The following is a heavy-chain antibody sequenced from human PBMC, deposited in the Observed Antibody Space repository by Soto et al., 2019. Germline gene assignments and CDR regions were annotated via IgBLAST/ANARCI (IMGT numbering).Heavy chain of an antibody. J-gene: IGHJ4*02. CDR3: ARATNYYDSRGASYFDY. D-gene: IGHD3-22*01. CDR2: IYHSGST. Sequence: SETLSLTCAVSGGSISSGGYSWSWIRQPPGKGLEWIGYIYHSGSTYYNPSLKSRVTISVDRSKNQFSLKLSSVTAADTAVYYCARATNYYDSRGASYFDYWGQGTLVTVSS. V-gene: IGHV4-30-2*01. CDR1: GGSISSGGYS.